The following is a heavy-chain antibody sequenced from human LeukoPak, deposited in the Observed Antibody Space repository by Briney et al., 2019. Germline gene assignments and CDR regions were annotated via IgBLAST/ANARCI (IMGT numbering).Heavy chain of an antibody. D-gene: IGHD6-13*01. Sequence: PGGSLRLSCAASGFTFSSYWMSWVRQAPGKGLEWVANIKQDGSEKYYADSVKGRFTISRDNAKNSLYLQMNSLRAEDTAVYYCARVSRDDAFDIWGQGTMVTVSS. J-gene: IGHJ3*02. CDR1: GFTFSSYW. CDR2: IKQDGSEK. CDR3: ARVSRDDAFDI. V-gene: IGHV3-7*01.